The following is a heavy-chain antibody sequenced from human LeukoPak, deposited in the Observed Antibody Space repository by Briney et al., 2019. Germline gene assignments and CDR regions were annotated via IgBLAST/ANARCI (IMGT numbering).Heavy chain of an antibody. Sequence: SETLSLTCAVSGGSISSSNWWSWVRQPPGKGLEWIGEIYHSGSTNYNPSLKSRVTISVDTSKNQFSLKLSSVTAADTAVYYCARRGLEWSIDYWGQGTLVTVSS. CDR2: IYHSGST. D-gene: IGHD3-3*01. V-gene: IGHV4-4*02. CDR1: GGSISSSNW. CDR3: ARRGLEWSIDY. J-gene: IGHJ4*02.